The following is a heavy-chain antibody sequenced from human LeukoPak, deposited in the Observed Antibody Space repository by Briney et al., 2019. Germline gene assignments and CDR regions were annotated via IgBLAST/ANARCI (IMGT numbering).Heavy chain of an antibody. Sequence: SETLSLTCTVSGDSISGGTYYWGWIRQPPGKGLEWIGSIYYSGSTYYNPSLKSRVTISVDTSKNQFSLKLSSVTAADTAVYYCVVVVPAAILYYYYYMDVWGKGTTVTVSS. V-gene: IGHV4-39*01. CDR1: GDSISGGTYY. CDR3: VVVVPAAILYYYYYMDV. J-gene: IGHJ6*03. D-gene: IGHD2-2*01. CDR2: IYYSGST.